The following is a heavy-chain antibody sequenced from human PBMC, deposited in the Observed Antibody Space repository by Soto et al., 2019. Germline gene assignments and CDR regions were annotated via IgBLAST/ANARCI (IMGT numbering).Heavy chain of an antibody. V-gene: IGHV4-4*02. CDR1: GVSISSSQW. J-gene: IGHJ6*02. CDR3: GRTKDYFYGVDV. Sequence: QVQLQESGPGLVKPSGTLSLTCAVSGVSISSSQWWSWVRQPPGKGLEWIGEIYHNESTNYNPSLKSRRTISLDKSKNQVSLKLSSVTAADTATYYCGRTKDYFYGVDVWGQRTTVTVSS. CDR2: IYHNEST.